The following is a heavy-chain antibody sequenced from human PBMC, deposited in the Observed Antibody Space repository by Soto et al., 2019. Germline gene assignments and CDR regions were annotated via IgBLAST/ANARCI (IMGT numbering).Heavy chain of an antibody. Sequence: PSETASIACAVYGGSLNGYLRRWIRQPLGKGLEWIGEINHSGSTNYNPSLKSRVTISVDTSKNQFSLKLSSVTAADTAVYYCATSGWWYLAFDIWGQGTMVT. CDR3: ATSGWWYLAFDI. J-gene: IGHJ3*02. CDR1: GGSLNGYL. CDR2: INHSGST. V-gene: IGHV4-34*01. D-gene: IGHD2-15*01.